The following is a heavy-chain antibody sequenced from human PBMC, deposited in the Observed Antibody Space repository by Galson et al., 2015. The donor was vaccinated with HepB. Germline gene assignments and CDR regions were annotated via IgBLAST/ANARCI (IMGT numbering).Heavy chain of an antibody. CDR2: ISSSSSYI. CDR3: ARVVISPPLNDFWSGYPSGWFDP. V-gene: IGHV3-21*01. D-gene: IGHD3-3*01. CDR1: GFTFSSYS. Sequence: SLRLSCAASGFTFSSYSMNWVRQAPGKGLEWVSPISSSSSYIYYADSVKGRFTISRDNARNSLYLQMNSLRAEDTAVYYCARVVISPPLNDFWSGYPSGWFDPWGQGTLVTVSS. J-gene: IGHJ5*02.